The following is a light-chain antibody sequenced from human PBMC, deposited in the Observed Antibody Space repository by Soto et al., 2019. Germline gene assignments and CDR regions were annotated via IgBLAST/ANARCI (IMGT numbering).Light chain of an antibody. V-gene: IGLV1-40*01. CDR2: QNN. CDR3: QSYDSSLSVV. Sequence: QSVLTQPPSVSGAPGQRVSISCTGSSSNIGAGYDVHWYEHLPGTAPKLLIYQNNNRPSGVPDRFSGSKSGTSASLAITGLQAEDEADYYCQSYDSSLSVVFGGGTKLTVL. J-gene: IGLJ2*01. CDR1: SSNIGAGYD.